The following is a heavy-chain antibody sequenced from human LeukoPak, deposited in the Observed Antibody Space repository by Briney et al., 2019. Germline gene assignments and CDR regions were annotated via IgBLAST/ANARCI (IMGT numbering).Heavy chain of an antibody. CDR3: ARDGGKLSADYHFDY. CDR2: ISYDGRNK. D-gene: IGHD4-17*01. Sequence: GGSLRLSCAASGFTFRRYAMQWVRQAPGKGLEWVAVISYDGRNKYYADSVKGRFTITRDNSKNTLYLQMNSLRAEDTAVYYCARDGGKLSADYHFDYWGQGTLVTVSS. J-gene: IGHJ4*02. V-gene: IGHV3-30*04. CDR1: GFTFRRYA.